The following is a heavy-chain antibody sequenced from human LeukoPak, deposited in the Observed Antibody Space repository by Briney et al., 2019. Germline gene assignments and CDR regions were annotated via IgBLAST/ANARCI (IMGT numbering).Heavy chain of an antibody. V-gene: IGHV3-7*01. CDR2: IKQDGNKK. D-gene: IGHD1-26*01. J-gene: IGHJ6*03. CDR3: ARDLYSGNYGNYYYYYMDV. CDR1: GFTFSNYA. Sequence: GGSLRLSCAASGFTFSNYAMSWVRQAPGKGLEWMANIKQDGNKKYYVDSVKGRFTISRDNAKNSLYLQMNSLGPEDTAVYYCARDLYSGNYGNYYYYYMDVWGKGTTVTISS.